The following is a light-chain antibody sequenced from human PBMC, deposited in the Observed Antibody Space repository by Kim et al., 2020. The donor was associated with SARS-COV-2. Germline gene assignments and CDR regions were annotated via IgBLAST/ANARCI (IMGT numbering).Light chain of an antibody. Sequence: EIVMTQSPATLSLSPGERATLSCRASQNVSHHLAWYQHKPGQAPRLLIYDITIRAAGVPARFSGSGSETEFTLTISSLQSEDFAIYYCEEYNYLYTFGQGTKLEI. V-gene: IGKV3-15*01. CDR1: QNVSHH. J-gene: IGKJ2*01. CDR2: DIT. CDR3: EEYNYLYT.